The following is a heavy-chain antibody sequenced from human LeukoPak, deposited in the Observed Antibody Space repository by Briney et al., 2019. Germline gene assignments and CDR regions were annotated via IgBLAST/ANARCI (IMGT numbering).Heavy chain of an antibody. J-gene: IGHJ1*01. CDR3: ATSTAVVTGYFQH. CDR1: GFTVSSNS. CDR2: IYSGGST. D-gene: IGHD5-18*01. V-gene: IGHV3-53*01. Sequence: GGSLRLSCAASGFTVSSNSMSWVRQAPGKGLEWVSVIYSGGSTYYADSVKGRFPISRDNSKNTVYLQMNSLTAEDTAVYYCATSTAVVTGYFQHWGQGTLVTVSS.